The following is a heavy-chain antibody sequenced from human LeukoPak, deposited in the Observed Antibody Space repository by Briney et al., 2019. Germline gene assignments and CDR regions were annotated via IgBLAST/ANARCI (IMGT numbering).Heavy chain of an antibody. CDR3: ARDWATVPTIASRVHYYGMDA. Sequence: GGSLRLSCAASGFTFSRYSMHWVRQAPGKGLEWVADISYDGSTKYYADSVKGRFTISRDNSKNTLYLQMNSLRTEDTAVYYCARDWATVPTIASRVHYYGMDAWGQGTTVTISS. D-gene: IGHD4-17*01. V-gene: IGHV3-30-3*01. CDR1: GFTFSRYS. CDR2: ISYDGSTK. J-gene: IGHJ6*02.